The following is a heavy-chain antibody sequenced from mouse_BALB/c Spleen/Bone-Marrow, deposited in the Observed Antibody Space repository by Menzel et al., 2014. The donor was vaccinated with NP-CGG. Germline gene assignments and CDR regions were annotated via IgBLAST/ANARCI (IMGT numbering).Heavy chain of an antibody. CDR2: IDPYTGGT. J-gene: IGHJ2*01. D-gene: IGHD3-1*01. CDR3: ARNPGYGYFDY. CDR1: GYAFTSYN. Sequence: VQLKQSGPELVKPGASVKVSCKASGYAFTSYNMYWVKQSHGKSLEWIGYIDPYTGGTFYNQKFKGKAALTVDKSSSTAYMHLNSLTSEDSAVYYCARNPGYGYFDYWGQGTTLTVSS. V-gene: IGHV1S135*01.